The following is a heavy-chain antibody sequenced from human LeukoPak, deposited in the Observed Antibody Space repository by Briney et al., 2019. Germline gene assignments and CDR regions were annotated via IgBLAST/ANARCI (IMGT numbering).Heavy chain of an antibody. CDR3: ARTGYTSGWYVGSFQY. J-gene: IGHJ4*02. CDR1: GYSFTNYW. D-gene: IGHD6-19*01. V-gene: IGHV5-51*01. CDR2: IYPDGSDT. Sequence: GESLKISCKGSGYSFTNYWIGWVRQMPGKGLEWMGIIYPDGSDTRYSPSFQGQVTISADKSISTSYLQWSSLKASDTAMYYCARTGYTSGWYVGSFQYWGQGTLVTVSS.